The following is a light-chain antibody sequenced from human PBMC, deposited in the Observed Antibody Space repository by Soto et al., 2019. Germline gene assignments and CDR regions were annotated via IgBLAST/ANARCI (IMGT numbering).Light chain of an antibody. J-gene: IGKJ4*01. CDR1: QDIGNY. Sequence: DIQMTQSPSSLSASVGDRVTITCQASQDIGNYLSWYQQKPGKAPKLLIYDASNLETGVPSRFSGNGSGTDFTFTISGLQPEDLATYYCQQYDNLPLTFGGGTKVEIK. CDR2: DAS. V-gene: IGKV1-33*01. CDR3: QQYDNLPLT.